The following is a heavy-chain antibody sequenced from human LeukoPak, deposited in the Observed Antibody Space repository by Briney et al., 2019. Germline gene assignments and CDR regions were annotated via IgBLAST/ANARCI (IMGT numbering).Heavy chain of an antibody. J-gene: IGHJ6*02. Sequence: GESLKISCKGSGYSFTSYWISWVRQMPGKGLEWMGRIDPSDSYTNYSPSFQGHVTISADKSISTACLQWSSLKASDTAMYYCARHLGGWKRYYYGMDVWGQGTTVTVSS. D-gene: IGHD1-1*01. CDR2: IDPSDSYT. CDR3: ARHLGGWKRYYYGMDV. CDR1: GYSFTSYW. V-gene: IGHV5-10-1*01.